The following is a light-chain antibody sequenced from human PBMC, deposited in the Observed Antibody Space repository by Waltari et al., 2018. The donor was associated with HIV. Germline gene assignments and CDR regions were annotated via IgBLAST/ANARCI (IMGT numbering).Light chain of an antibody. CDR2: AAS. CDR1: PGITNF. J-gene: IGKJ3*01. Sequence: DIQMTQSPSSLSASVGDRVTNTFRASPGITNFLAWFQQKPGKAPKSLIRAASSLQSGVPLRFSGSCSGTDFTLTINNLQPEDSATYFCQHYATYPFTFGPGTKVEIK. CDR3: QHYATYPFT. V-gene: IGKV1-16*01.